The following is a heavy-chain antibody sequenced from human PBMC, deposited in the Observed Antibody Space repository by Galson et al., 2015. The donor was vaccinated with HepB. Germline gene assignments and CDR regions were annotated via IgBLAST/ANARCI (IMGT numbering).Heavy chain of an antibody. CDR3: ARERDYDTPYYYYYYGMDV. D-gene: IGHD3-9*01. CDR1: GFTFSSYS. Sequence: SLRLSCAASGFTFSSYSMNWVRQAPGKGLEWVSSISSSSSYIYYADSVKGRFTISRDNAKNSLYLQMNSLRAEDTAVYYCARERDYDTPYYYYYYGMDVWGQGTTVTVSS. J-gene: IGHJ6*02. CDR2: ISSSSSYI. V-gene: IGHV3-21*01.